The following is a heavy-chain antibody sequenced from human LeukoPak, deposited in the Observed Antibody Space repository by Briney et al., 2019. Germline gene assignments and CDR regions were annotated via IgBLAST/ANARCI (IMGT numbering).Heavy chain of an antibody. V-gene: IGHV3-73*01. CDR2: IRSKANSYAT. CDR1: GFTFSGSA. Sequence: GGSLRLSCAASGFTFSGSAMHWVRQASGKGLEWVGHIRSKANSYATAYAASVKGRFTISRDDSKNTAYLQMNSLKTEDTAVYYCARLKGVAAAAQYGFPFYYGMDVWGQGTTVTVSS. D-gene: IGHD6-13*01. J-gene: IGHJ6*02. CDR3: ARLKGVAAAAQYGFPFYYGMDV.